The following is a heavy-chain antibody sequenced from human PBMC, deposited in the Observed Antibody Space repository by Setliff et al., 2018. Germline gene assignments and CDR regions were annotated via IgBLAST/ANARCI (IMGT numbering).Heavy chain of an antibody. V-gene: IGHV3-74*03. CDR2: ISTDGSSI. D-gene: IGHD1-26*01. J-gene: IGHJ5*02. CDR3: ARVGSKPQLGWFDP. Sequence: GESLKISCVTSGFTFSTYWMHWVRQAPGQGLVWVARISTDGSSITYADSVKGRFTISRDNARNTLYPQMNSLTAEDTAVYYCARVGSKPQLGWFDPWGQGTLVTVSS. CDR1: GFTFSTYW.